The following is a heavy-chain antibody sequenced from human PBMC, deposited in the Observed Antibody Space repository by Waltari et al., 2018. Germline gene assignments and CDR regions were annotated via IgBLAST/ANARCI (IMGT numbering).Heavy chain of an antibody. Sequence: EVQMVEYGGGLVQPGGSLRLSCAGSGFTFSNYWMTWVRQAPGKGLEWVASIKQDGNEIHYVDSVKGRFTISRDNAKKSVSLQMNSLRADDTAVYYCASFSGWLFDYWGQGTLVTVSS. J-gene: IGHJ4*02. CDR1: GFTFSNYW. D-gene: IGHD6-19*01. CDR3: ASFSGWLFDY. V-gene: IGHV3-7*02. CDR2: IKQDGNEI.